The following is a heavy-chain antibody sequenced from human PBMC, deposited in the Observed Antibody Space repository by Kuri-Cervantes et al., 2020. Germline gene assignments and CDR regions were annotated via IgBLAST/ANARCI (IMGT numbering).Heavy chain of an antibody. Sequence: ASVKVSCKASGYTFTGYYMHWVRQAPGQGLEWMGWINPNSGGTNYAQKFQGRVTMTRGTSISTAYMELSRLRSDDTAVYYCARDPKRARWVVGLLQLPTEYWFDPWGQGTLVTVSS. CDR2: INPNSGGT. J-gene: IGHJ5*02. CDR1: GYTFTGYY. V-gene: IGHV1-2*02. CDR3: ARDPKRARWVVGLLQLPTEYWFDP. D-gene: IGHD3-22*01.